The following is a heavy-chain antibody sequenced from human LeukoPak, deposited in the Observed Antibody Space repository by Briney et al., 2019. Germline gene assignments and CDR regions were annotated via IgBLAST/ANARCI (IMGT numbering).Heavy chain of an antibody. Sequence: PGGSLRLSCAASGFTFSSYGMSWVRQAPGKGLEWVSAISGSGGSTYYADSVKGRFTISRDNSKNTLYLQMNSLRAEDTAVYYCAKDLVLRYFDWLSVDYWGQGTLVTVSS. D-gene: IGHD3-9*01. CDR3: AKDLVLRYFDWLSVDY. CDR1: GFTFSSYG. CDR2: ISGSGGST. J-gene: IGHJ4*02. V-gene: IGHV3-23*01.